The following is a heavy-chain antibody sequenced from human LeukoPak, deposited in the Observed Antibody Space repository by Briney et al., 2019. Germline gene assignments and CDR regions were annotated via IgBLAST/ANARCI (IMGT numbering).Heavy chain of an antibody. CDR2: ISSSSSTI. CDR1: GFTFSSYA. CDR3: ARDQYTYYYDSSGRPRVDY. V-gene: IGHV3-48*01. J-gene: IGHJ4*02. D-gene: IGHD3-22*01. Sequence: PGGSLRLSCAASGFTFSSYAMSWARQAPGKGLEWVSYISSSSSTIYYAGSVKGRFTISRDNAKNSLYLQMNSLRAEDTAVYYCARDQYTYYYDSSGRPRVDYWGQGTLVTVSS.